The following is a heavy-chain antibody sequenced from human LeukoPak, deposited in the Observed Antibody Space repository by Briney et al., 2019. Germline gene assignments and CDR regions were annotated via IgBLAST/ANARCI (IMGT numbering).Heavy chain of an antibody. CDR2: IYDAGSS. Sequence: PSETLSLTCTVSGYSISSDYYWGWIRQPPGKGLEWIGSIYDAGSSYYNPSPKSRVTMSVDTSKNQFSLKLSSVTAADTAVYYCARGFGEYDYWGQGTLVTVSS. D-gene: IGHD3-10*01. V-gene: IGHV4-38-2*02. CDR3: ARGFGEYDY. CDR1: GYSISSDYY. J-gene: IGHJ4*02.